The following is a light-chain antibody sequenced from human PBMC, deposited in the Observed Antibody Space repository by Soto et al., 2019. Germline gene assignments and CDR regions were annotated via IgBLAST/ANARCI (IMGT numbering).Light chain of an antibody. Sequence: QSALTQPASVSGSPGQSITISCTGTSSDVGGYNYVSWYQQHPGKAPKLMIYEASNRPSGVSNRFSGSKSGNTASLTISGLQAEDEADYYCSSYTSSSTLVFGTGNKVTVL. J-gene: IGLJ1*01. V-gene: IGLV2-14*01. CDR2: EAS. CDR3: SSYTSSSTLV. CDR1: SSDVGGYNY.